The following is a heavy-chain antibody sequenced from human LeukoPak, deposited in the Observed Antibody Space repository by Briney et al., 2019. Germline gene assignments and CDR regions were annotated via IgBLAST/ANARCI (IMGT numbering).Heavy chain of an antibody. D-gene: IGHD1-20*01. CDR1: GGTFSSYA. V-gene: IGHV1-69*13. CDR2: IIPIFGTA. CDR3: EVRYNWNDVNPYYYYGMDV. J-gene: IGHJ6*02. Sequence: SVKVSCKASGGTFSSYAISWVRQAPGQGLEWMGGIIPIFGTANYAQKFQGRVTITADESTSTAYMELSSLRSEDTAVYYCEVRYNWNDVNPYYYYGMDVWGQGTTVTVSS.